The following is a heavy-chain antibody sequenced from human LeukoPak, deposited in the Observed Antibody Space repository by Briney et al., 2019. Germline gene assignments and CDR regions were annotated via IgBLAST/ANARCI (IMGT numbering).Heavy chain of an antibody. CDR1: EFIFKSYS. Sequence: AGGSLRLSCEASEFIFKSYSMNWVRQAPGKGLEWVSSITSTGGHIYYEDSVKGRFTISRDNAKNSLYLQMNSLRAEDSAVYYCARDQGSSSFYYYYGMDVWGQGTTVTVSS. J-gene: IGHJ6*02. V-gene: IGHV3-21*01. CDR2: ITSTGGHI. CDR3: ARDQGSSSFYYYYGMDV. D-gene: IGHD2-2*01.